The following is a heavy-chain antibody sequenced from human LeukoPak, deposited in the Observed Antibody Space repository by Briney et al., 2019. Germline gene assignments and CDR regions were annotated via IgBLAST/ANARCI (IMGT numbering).Heavy chain of an antibody. J-gene: IGHJ4*02. CDR3: AKDRHYDFWSGYYTY. CDR1: GFTFRNYL. Sequence: GGSLRLSCAASGFTFRNYLMNWVRPAPGKGLEWVSFISSTGGTIYYADSVKGRFTVSRDNGKNSLLLQMNSLRAEDTAVYYCAKDRHYDFWSGYYTYWGQGTLVTVSS. D-gene: IGHD3-3*01. V-gene: IGHV3-48*01. CDR2: ISSTGGTI.